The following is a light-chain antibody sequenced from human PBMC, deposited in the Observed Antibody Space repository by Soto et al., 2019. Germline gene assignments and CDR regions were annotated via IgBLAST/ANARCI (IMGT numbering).Light chain of an antibody. J-gene: IGLJ2*01. CDR3: CSYAGDLEL. CDR1: SSDVGGYDF. Sequence: QSVLTQPRSVSGSPGQSVTISCTGTSSDVGGYDFVSWYQQHPGKAPKLMISDVSKRPSGVPDRFSGSKSGNTASLTISGLQAEDEADYYFCSYAGDLELFGGGTKVTVL. CDR2: DVS. V-gene: IGLV2-11*01.